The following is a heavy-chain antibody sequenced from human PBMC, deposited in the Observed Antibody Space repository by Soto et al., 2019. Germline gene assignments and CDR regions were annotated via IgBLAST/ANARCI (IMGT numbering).Heavy chain of an antibody. CDR3: ARHEWELPTPYFDY. Sequence: ASVKVSCKASGGTFSSYAISWVRQAPGQGLEWRGGIIPIFGTANYAPKFQGRVTITADKSTSTAYMELSSLSSEDTAVYYSARHEWELPTPYFDYWGQGTLVTVSS. D-gene: IGHD1-26*01. V-gene: IGHV1-69*06. J-gene: IGHJ4*02. CDR1: GGTFSSYA. CDR2: IIPIFGTA.